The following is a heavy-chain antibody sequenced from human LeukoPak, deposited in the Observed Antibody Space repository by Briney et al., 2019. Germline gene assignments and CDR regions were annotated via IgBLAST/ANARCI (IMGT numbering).Heavy chain of an antibody. CDR1: GGSISKSGSY. J-gene: IGHJ5*02. Sequence: SETLSLTCSVSGGSISKSGSYWGWIRQPPGKGLEWIGTLYYSGLTYYRPSLKTRVTISGDTSKNQFSLKLGSVTAADTAVYYCASEYGDYDNWFDPWGQGTLVTVSS. CDR2: LYYSGLT. D-gene: IGHD4-17*01. V-gene: IGHV4-39*07. CDR3: ASEYGDYDNWFDP.